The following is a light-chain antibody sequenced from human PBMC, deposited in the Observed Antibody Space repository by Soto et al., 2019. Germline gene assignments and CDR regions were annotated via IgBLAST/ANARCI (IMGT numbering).Light chain of an antibody. CDR1: SSDVGAYNF. CDR3: CSYAGEYKYV. V-gene: IGLV2-11*01. Sequence: QSALTQPRSVSGSPGQPVTISCTGSSSDVGAYNFASWYQQHPGAAPKLLIHDVNKRPPGVPDRFSASKSGNTASLTISGLQAEDEADYYCCSYAGEYKYVFGSGTKVTVL. CDR2: DVN. J-gene: IGLJ1*01.